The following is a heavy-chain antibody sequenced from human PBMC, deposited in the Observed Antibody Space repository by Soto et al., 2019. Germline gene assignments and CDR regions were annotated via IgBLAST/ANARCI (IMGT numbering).Heavy chain of an antibody. Sequence: QVQLVQSGAELKKPGASVKVSCKASGYTFTSYGIRWVRQAPGQGLEWMGCISAYNGNTNYAQKLQGRVTMTTDTSPSTAYMELRSLRSDDTAVYYCARDRGAYGMDVWGQGTTVTVSS. V-gene: IGHV1-18*01. J-gene: IGHJ6*02. CDR3: ARDRGAYGMDV. CDR1: GYTFTSYG. CDR2: ISAYNGNT.